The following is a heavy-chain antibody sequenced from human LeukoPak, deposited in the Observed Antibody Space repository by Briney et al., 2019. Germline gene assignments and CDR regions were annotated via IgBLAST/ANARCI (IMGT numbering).Heavy chain of an antibody. Sequence: SVKVFCKVSGYTLTELSMHWVRQAPGKGLEWMGGFDPEDGETIYAQKFQGRVTMTEDTSTDTAYMELSSLRSEDTAVYYCATSTVTTRGSGHYYYYGMDVWGQGTTVTVSS. CDR3: ATSTVTTRGSGHYYYYGMDV. CDR1: GYTLTELS. D-gene: IGHD4-11*01. J-gene: IGHJ6*02. CDR2: FDPEDGET. V-gene: IGHV1-24*01.